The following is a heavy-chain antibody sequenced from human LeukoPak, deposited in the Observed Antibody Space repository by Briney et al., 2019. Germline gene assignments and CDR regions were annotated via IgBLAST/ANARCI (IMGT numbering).Heavy chain of an antibody. J-gene: IGHJ6*03. D-gene: IGHD3-10*01. CDR2: IYYSGST. Sequence: SETLSLTCAVYGGSFSSYYWGWIRQPPGKGLEWIGSIYYSGSTYYNPSLKSRVTISVDTSKNQFSLKLSSVTAADTAVYYCARRGYYYYYMDVWGKGTTVTVSS. CDR1: GGSFSSYY. V-gene: IGHV4-39*07. CDR3: ARRGYYYYYMDV.